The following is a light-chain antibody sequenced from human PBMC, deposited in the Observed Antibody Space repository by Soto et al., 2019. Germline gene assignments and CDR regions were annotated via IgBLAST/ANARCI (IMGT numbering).Light chain of an antibody. J-gene: IGKJ5*01. CDR2: DAS. V-gene: IGKV3-11*01. Sequence: EIVLTHSPATLSLSPGERATLSCRASQSVRSYLAWYQQKPGQAPRLLIYDASSRATGIPARFSGSGSGTDFTLTISSLGPEDFAVYYCQQRSNWPRGGTFGQGTRLEIK. CDR3: QQRSNWPRGGT. CDR1: QSVRSY.